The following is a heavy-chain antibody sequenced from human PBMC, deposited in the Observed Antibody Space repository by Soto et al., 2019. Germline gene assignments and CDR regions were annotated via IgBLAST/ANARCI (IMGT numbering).Heavy chain of an antibody. V-gene: IGHV2-5*02. CDR2: IYWDDDK. J-gene: IGHJ6*02. Sequence: QITLKESGPSLVKPTQTLTLTCTFSGFSLSTGGVGVGWIRQPPGKALAWLALIYWDDDKRYSPSLRSSLTGTKDTSKNQVVLTMTNMDPVDTATYYCAHSRCGGDCLQSYSSHYYYGMDVWGQGTTVTVSS. CDR3: AHSRCGGDCLQSYSSHYYYGMDV. CDR1: GFSLSTGGVG. D-gene: IGHD2-21*02.